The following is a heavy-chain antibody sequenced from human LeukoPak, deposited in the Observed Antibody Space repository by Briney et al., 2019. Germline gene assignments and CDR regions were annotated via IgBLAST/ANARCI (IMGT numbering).Heavy chain of an antibody. CDR2: ISYDGSNK. CDR3: ATGSGVGTWPAHC. V-gene: IGHV3-30*03. CDR1: GFTFSSYA. J-gene: IGHJ4*02. D-gene: IGHD1-26*01. Sequence: GGSLRLSCAASGFTFSSYAMSWVRQAPGKGLEWVAVISYDGSNKYYADSVKGRFTISRDNSKNTLDLQMTSLRAEDTAVYFCATGSGVGTWPAHCWGQGTLVTVSS.